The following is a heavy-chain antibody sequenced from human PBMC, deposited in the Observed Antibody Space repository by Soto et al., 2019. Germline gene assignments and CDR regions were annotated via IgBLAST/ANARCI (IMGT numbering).Heavy chain of an antibody. CDR2: ITGNSEYK. CDR1: GVSFSDYS. V-gene: IGHV3-21*06. CDR3: ARSGELLQTFDS. J-gene: IGHJ4*02. Sequence: EVQLVESGGGLVKPGGSLRLSCVVSGVSFSDYSMNWVRQAPGKGLEWVSLITGNSEYKYYAGSVKGRFTVSRDNAKNYLSLQMNSLTVEDTAVYYCARSGELLQTFDSWGQGTLVTVSS. D-gene: IGHD1-26*01.